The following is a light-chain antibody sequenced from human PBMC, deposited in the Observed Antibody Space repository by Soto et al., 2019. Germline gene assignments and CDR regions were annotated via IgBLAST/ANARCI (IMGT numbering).Light chain of an antibody. CDR3: QQYNDWPPIT. Sequence: EIVLTQSPATLSLSPGERATLSCRASQSISSNFLAWYQQKPGQAPRLLISGASTRATGFPARFSGSGSGTEFTLTISSLQSEDFAVYYCQQYNDWPPITFGQGTRLEIK. CDR1: QSISSNF. CDR2: GAS. J-gene: IGKJ5*01. V-gene: IGKV3D-15*01.